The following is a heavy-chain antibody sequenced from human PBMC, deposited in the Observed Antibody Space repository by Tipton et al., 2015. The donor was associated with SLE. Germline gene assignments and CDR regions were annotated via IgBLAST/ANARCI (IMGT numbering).Heavy chain of an antibody. V-gene: IGHV4-61*09. CDR2: IYTSGST. CDR3: ARGGEYYDSSGYPLDY. D-gene: IGHD3-22*01. CDR1: GGSISTGSYY. J-gene: IGHJ4*02. Sequence: TLSLTCTVSGGSISTGSYYWNWIRQPAGKGLEWIGYIYTSGSTNYNPSLKSRVTISVDTSKNQFSLKLSSVTAADTAVYYCARGGEYYDSSGYPLDYWGQGTLVTVSS.